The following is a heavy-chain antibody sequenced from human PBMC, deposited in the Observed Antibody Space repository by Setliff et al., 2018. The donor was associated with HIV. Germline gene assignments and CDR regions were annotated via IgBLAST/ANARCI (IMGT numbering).Heavy chain of an antibody. CDR2: ISYSGSAI. CDR3: ARDRVVGATLDPLDL. V-gene: IGHV3-48*04. J-gene: IGHJ3*01. CDR1: GFTFSSFN. Sequence: GGSLRLSCAASGFTFSSFNMNWVRQAPGKGLEWVAYISYSGSAIHYADSVKGRFTISRDNAKNSLYLQMNSLRAEDTAVYYCARDRVVGATLDPLDLWGQGTMVTVSS. D-gene: IGHD1-26*01.